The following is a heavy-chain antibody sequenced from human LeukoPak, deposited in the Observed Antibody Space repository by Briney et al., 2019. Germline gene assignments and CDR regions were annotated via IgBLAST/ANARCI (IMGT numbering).Heavy chain of an antibody. D-gene: IGHD5-12*01. J-gene: IGHJ4*02. CDR3: ARSLSGYNTDPFFEQ. V-gene: IGHV3-48*03. Sequence: PWGSLRLSCEVSGFTFSSFEMNWVRQAPGKGLEWVSYISSTFAIHYADSVKGRFTISRDNARDSLYLQMNSLRDEDTAVYYCARSLSGYNTDPFFEQWGQGALVTVSS. CDR1: GFTFSSFE. CDR2: ISSTFAI.